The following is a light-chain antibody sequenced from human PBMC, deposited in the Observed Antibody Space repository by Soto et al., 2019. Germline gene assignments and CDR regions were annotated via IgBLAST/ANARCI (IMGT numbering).Light chain of an antibody. Sequence: QSVLTQPPSVSGAPGQRVTISCTGSSSNIGAGHDVHWYQHLPGTAPKLLIYGNSNRPSGVPDRFFGSKSGTSASLAITGLQAEDEADYYCQSYDSGLSGYVFGTGTKLTVL. V-gene: IGLV1-40*01. J-gene: IGLJ1*01. CDR2: GNS. CDR1: SSNIGAGHD. CDR3: QSYDSGLSGYV.